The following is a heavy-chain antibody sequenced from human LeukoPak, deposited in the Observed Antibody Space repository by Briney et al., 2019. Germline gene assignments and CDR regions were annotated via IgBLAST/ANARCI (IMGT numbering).Heavy chain of an antibody. D-gene: IGHD3-16*01. Sequence: GSLRLSCATSGFTLSDYYMNWVRQAPGKGLEWIGSIYDSGSTYYNPSLKSRVTISVDTSKNQFSLKLNSVTAADTAVYYCARHYGPWGQGTLVTVSS. V-gene: IGHV4-38-2*01. J-gene: IGHJ5*02. CDR2: IYDSGST. CDR3: ARHYGP. CDR1: GFTLSDYY.